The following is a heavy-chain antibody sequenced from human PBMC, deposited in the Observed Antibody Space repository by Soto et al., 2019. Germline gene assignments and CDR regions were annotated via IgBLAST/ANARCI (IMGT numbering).Heavy chain of an antibody. V-gene: IGHV1-69*13. D-gene: IGHD5-18*01. CDR2: IIPIFGTA. J-gene: IGHJ4*02. Sequence: SVKVSCKASGGTFSSYAISWVRQAPGQGLEWMGGIIPIFGTANYAQKFQGRVTITADESTSTAYMELSSLRSEDTAVYYCAIALYSYGHFYFDYWGQGTLVTVSS. CDR3: AIALYSYGHFYFDY. CDR1: GGTFSSYA.